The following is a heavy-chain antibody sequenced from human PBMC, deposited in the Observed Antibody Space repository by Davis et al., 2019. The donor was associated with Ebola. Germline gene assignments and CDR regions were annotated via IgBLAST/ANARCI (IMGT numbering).Heavy chain of an antibody. CDR2: ISSGGTNI. CDR3: AREVVTQTDDAFDI. J-gene: IGHJ3*02. V-gene: IGHV3-48*01. Sequence: GESLKISCAASGFTFSSYSMNWVRQAPGKGLEWLSYISSGGTNIHYADSVKGRFTISRDNAKNSLYLQMNSLRAEDTAVYYCAREVVTQTDDAFDIWGQGTMVTVSS. D-gene: IGHD3-22*01. CDR1: GFTFSSYS.